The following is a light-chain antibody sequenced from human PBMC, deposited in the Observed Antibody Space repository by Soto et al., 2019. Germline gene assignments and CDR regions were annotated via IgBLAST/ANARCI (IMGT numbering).Light chain of an antibody. V-gene: IGKV2-28*01. CDR3: QHYDNLPYT. J-gene: IGKJ2*01. CDR1: QSLLHSNGNHY. CDR2: LGS. Sequence: DIVMTQSPLSLPVTPGEPASISCRSSQSLLHSNGNHYLDWYLQKPGQSPQLLIYLGSSRASGVPDRFSGSGSGTDFTFTISSLQPEDVASYYCQHYDNLPYTFGQGTKLEIK.